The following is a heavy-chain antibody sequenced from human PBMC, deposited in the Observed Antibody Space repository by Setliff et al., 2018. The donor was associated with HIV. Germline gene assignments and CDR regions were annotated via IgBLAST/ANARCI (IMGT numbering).Heavy chain of an antibody. J-gene: IGHJ6*02. CDR2: IYSSGNT. D-gene: IGHD6-19*01. V-gene: IGHV4-61*02. CDR1: GGSIRSDSYY. CDR3: AREEKLSAVAGTMYYYYAMDV. Sequence: LSLTCTVSGGSIRSDSYYWTWIRQPAGEGLEWIGRIYSSGNTNYNPSLESRVTISVDTSKNQFSLKLSSMTAADTAVYYCAREEKLSAVAGTMYYYYAMDVWGQGTTVTSP.